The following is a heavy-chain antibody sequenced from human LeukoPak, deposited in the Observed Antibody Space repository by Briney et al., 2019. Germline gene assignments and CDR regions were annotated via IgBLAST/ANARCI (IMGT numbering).Heavy chain of an antibody. CDR3: YGEGY. V-gene: IGHV3-23*01. J-gene: IGHJ4*02. Sequence: GGSLRLSCAVSGFRFDNYAMSWVRQAPGKGLDWVSTISATGDSTYYADSVKGRFTVSRDNSKNTVYLQLNSLSAEGTAVYHCYGEGYWGQGTLVTVSS. CDR1: GFRFDNYA. CDR2: ISATGDST. D-gene: IGHD4/OR15-4a*01.